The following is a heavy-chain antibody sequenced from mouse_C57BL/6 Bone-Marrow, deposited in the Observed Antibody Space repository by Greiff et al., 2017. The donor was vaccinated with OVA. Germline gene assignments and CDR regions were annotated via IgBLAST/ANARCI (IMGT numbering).Heavy chain of an antibody. J-gene: IGHJ4*01. CDR3: ARDITTAAMDY. D-gene: IGHD1-2*01. CDR2: SRNKANDYTT. CDR1: GFTFSDFY. Sequence: DVMLVESGGGLVQSGRSLRLSCATSGFTFSDFYMEWVRQAPGKGLEWIAASRNKANDYTTEYSASVKGRFIVSRDTSQSILYLQMNALRAEDTAIYYCARDITTAAMDYWGQGTSVTVSS. V-gene: IGHV7-1*01.